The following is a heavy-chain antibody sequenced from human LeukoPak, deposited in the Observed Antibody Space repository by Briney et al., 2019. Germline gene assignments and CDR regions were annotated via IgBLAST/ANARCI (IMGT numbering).Heavy chain of an antibody. V-gene: IGHV3-53*04. CDR1: GFTVSSNY. CDR3: ARSPLYYFDY. J-gene: IGHJ4*02. CDR2: IYSGGST. Sequence: GRSLRLSCAASGFTVSSNYMSWVRQAPGKGLEWVSVIYSGGSTYYADSVKGRFTISRHNSKNTLYLQMNSLRAEDTAVYYCARSPLYYFDYWGQGTLVTVSS.